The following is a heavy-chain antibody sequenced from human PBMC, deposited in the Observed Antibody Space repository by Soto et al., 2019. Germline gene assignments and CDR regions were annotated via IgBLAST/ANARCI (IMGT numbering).Heavy chain of an antibody. D-gene: IGHD3-3*01. V-gene: IGHV5-10-1*01. CDR2: IDPSDSYT. CDR1: GYSFTSYW. Sequence: PGESLKISCQGSGYSFTSYWISWVRQMPGKGLEWKGRIDPSDSYTNYSPSFQGHVTISADKSISTAYLQWSSLKATDTAMYYCATYLYDFWSGPNRGPSTDYYGMDVWGQGTTVTVSS. J-gene: IGHJ6*02. CDR3: ATYLYDFWSGPNRGPSTDYYGMDV.